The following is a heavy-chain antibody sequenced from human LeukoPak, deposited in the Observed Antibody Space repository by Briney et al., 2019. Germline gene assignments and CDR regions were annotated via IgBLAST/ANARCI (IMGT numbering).Heavy chain of an antibody. D-gene: IGHD3-22*01. CDR2: LYPGVSS. CDR1: GGPMYSFY. J-gene: IGHJ6*03. CDR3: ARLKFYDSTGYSPGHYMDV. Sequence: PSETLSLTCTVSGGPMYSFYWSWIRQSAAKGLEWIGRLYPGVSSDYNPSLKSRVTMSVDTSKKQFALNLRAVTAADTAVYYCARLKFYDSTGYSPGHYMDVWGKGTAVIVSS. V-gene: IGHV4-4*07.